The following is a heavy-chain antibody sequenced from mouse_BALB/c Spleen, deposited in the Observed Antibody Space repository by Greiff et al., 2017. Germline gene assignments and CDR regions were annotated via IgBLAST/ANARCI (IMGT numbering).Heavy chain of an antibody. CDR2: ISYSGST. CDR3: AGYYGNYVSWFAY. J-gene: IGHJ3*01. D-gene: IGHD2-1*01. Sequence: EVKLLESGPGLVKPSQSLSLTCTVTGYSITSDYAWNWIRQFPGNKLEWMGYISYSGSTSYNPSLKSRISITRDTSKNQFFLQLNSVTTEDTATYYCAGYYGNYVSWFAYWGQGTLVTVSA. V-gene: IGHV3-2*02. CDR1: GYSITSDYA.